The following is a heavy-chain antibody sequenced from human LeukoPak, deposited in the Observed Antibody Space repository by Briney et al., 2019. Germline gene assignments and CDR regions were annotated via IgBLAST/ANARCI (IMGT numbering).Heavy chain of an antibody. J-gene: IGHJ4*02. CDR1: GGSISSGGYY. D-gene: IGHD6-13*01. CDR2: IYYSGST. Sequence: PSETLSLTCTVSGGSISSGGYYWIWIRQHPGKGLEWIGYIYYSGSTYYNPSLKSRVTISVDTSKNQFSLKLSSVTAADTAAYYCASGDTSSWYDYFDYWGQGTLVTVSS. CDR3: ASGDTSSWYDYFDY. V-gene: IGHV4-31*03.